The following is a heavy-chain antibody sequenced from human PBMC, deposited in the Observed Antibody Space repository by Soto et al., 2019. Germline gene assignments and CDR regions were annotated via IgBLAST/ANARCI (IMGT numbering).Heavy chain of an antibody. CDR3: AKSPYPGSAAPSWDGRDV. Sequence: QVQLVQSGAEVKKPGSSVKVSCKASGGSFTSFIVTWVRQAPGQGLEWMGRIIPVLGVEYYAQKFQGRVTITADKATNTAYMELSSLRSEDTAVYYCAKSPYPGSAAPSWDGRDVGGLGTTSPVSS. CDR1: GGSFTSFI. CDR2: IIPVLGVE. D-gene: IGHD6-6*01. V-gene: IGHV1-69*02. J-gene: IGHJ6*02.